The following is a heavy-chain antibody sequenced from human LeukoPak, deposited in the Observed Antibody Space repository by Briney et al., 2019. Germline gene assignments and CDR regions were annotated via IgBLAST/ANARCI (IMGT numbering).Heavy chain of an antibody. CDR2: NDPSDSYT. Sequence: GESLKISCKGSGYSFTSYWISWVRQMPGKGLEWMGRNDPSDSYTNYSPSFQGHVTISADKSISTAYLQWSSLKASDTAMYYCARHSGSYYPFDYWGQGTLVTVSS. J-gene: IGHJ4*02. CDR1: GYSFTSYW. CDR3: ARHSGSYYPFDY. D-gene: IGHD1-26*01. V-gene: IGHV5-10-1*01.